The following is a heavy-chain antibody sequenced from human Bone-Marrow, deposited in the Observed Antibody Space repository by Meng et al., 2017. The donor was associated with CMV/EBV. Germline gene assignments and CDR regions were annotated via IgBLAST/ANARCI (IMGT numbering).Heavy chain of an antibody. CDR2: ITGGGSNT. V-gene: IGHV3-23*01. CDR1: GFAFSSHA. Sequence: AASGFAFSSHAMTWVRQAPGKGLEWVSTITGGGSNTYYADSVKGRFTISRDTSKNTLFLQVTSLRAEDTAVYYCAKGPLPARPYYFDYWGQGTLVTVPQ. D-gene: IGHD6-6*01. CDR3: AKGPLPARPYYFDY. J-gene: IGHJ4*02.